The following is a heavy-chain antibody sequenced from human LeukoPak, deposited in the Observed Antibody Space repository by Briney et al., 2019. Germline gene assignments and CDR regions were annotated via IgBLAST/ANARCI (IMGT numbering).Heavy chain of an antibody. D-gene: IGHD4-17*01. CDR1: GFILSTYA. CDR3: AKDRADNGDRLRFDP. J-gene: IGHJ5*02. Sequence: GGSLRLSCAASGFILSTYAMSWVRQAPGKGPEWVSAISGAGGRTYYADSVKGRFTISRDNSKNTLYLQMDSLRAEDTAVYYCAKDRADNGDRLRFDPWGQGTLVTVSS. CDR2: ISGAGGRT. V-gene: IGHV3-23*01.